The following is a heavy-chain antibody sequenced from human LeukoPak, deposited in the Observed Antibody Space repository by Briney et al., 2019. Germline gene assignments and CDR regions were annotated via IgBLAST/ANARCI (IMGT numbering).Heavy chain of an antibody. CDR1: GFTFSSYG. CDR2: MSYYGSNK. Sequence: GGSLRLSCAASGFTFSSYGMHWVRQAPGKGLEWVAVMSYYGSNKYYADSVKGRFTISRDNSKNTLYLQMNSLRAEDTAVYYCASGYSGYDPPDYWGQGTLVTVSS. J-gene: IGHJ4*02. V-gene: IGHV3-30*03. CDR3: ASGYSGYDPPDY. D-gene: IGHD5-12*01.